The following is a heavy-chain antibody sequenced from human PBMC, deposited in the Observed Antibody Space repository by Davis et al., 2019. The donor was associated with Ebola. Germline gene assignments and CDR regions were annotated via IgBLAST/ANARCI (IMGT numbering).Heavy chain of an antibody. V-gene: IGHV4-4*02. CDR2: IYHSGST. CDR3: ARDLTMVRGASMDV. Sequence: MPSETLSLTCAVSGGSISSSNWWSWVRQPPGQGLEWSGEIYHSGSTNYNPSLKSRVTISVDKSKNQFSLKLSSVTAADTAVYYCARDLTMVRGASMDVWGKGTTVTVSS. J-gene: IGHJ6*04. CDR1: GGSISSSNW. D-gene: IGHD3-10*01.